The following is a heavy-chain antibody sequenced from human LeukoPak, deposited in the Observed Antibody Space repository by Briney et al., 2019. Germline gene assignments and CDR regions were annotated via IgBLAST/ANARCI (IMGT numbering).Heavy chain of an antibody. CDR3: ARDDGSSWYAGYYFDY. Sequence: PGGSLRLSCAASGFTFSSYAMPWVRQAPGKGLEWVAVISYDGSNKYYADSVKGRFTISRDNSKNALYLQMNSLRAEDTAVYYCARDDGSSWYAGYYFDYWGQGTLVTVSS. D-gene: IGHD6-13*01. J-gene: IGHJ4*02. CDR2: ISYDGSNK. V-gene: IGHV3-30-3*01. CDR1: GFTFSSYA.